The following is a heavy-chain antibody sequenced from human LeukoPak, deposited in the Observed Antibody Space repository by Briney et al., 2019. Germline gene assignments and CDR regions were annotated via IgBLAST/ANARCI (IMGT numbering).Heavy chain of an antibody. V-gene: IGHV3-53*01. J-gene: IGHJ4*02. D-gene: IGHD5-24*01. CDR3: ARDPARLFRWDY. CDR1: GSTVSSNY. CDR2: IYSGGST. Sequence: PGGSLRLSCAASGSTVSSNYMSWVRQAPGKGLEWVSVIYSGGSTYYADSVKGRFTISRDNSKNTLYLQMNSLRAEDTAVYYCARDPARLFRWDYWGQGTLVTVSS.